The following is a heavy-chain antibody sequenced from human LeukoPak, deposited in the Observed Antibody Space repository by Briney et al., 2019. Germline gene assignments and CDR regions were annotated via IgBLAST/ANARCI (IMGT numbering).Heavy chain of an antibody. CDR3: ARGVTAVLWFDP. V-gene: IGHV1-2*02. CDR1: GYTFTGYH. D-gene: IGHD2-21*02. J-gene: IGHJ5*02. CDR2: INPNSGGT. Sequence: ASVKVSCKASGYTFTGYHMHWVRQAPGQGLEWMGWINPNSGGTNYAQKFQGRVTMTRDTSISTAYMELTRLRSDDTAVYYCARGVTAVLWFDPWGQGTLVTVSS.